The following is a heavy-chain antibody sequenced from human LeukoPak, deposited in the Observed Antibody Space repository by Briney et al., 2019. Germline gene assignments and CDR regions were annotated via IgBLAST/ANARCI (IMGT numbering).Heavy chain of an antibody. CDR2: INPNSGGT. CDR3: ARDSMWQLVRGGWFDP. Sequence: GASVKVSCKASGHTFTGYYMHWVRQAAGQGLEWMGLINPNSGGTNYAQKFQGRVTMTRDTSISTAYMELSRLRSDDTAVYYCARDSMWQLVRGGWFDPWGQGTLVTVSS. CDR1: GHTFTGYY. V-gene: IGHV1-2*02. J-gene: IGHJ5*02. D-gene: IGHD6-6*01.